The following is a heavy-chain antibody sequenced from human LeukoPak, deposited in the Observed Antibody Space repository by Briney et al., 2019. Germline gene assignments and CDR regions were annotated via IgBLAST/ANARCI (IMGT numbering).Heavy chain of an antibody. J-gene: IGHJ4*02. CDR3: ATVAGYSSSWTRED. D-gene: IGHD6-13*01. Sequence: ASVKVSCKASGYTFTGYYMHWVRQAPGQGLEWMGWINPNSGGTNYAQKFQGRVTMTRDTSISTAYMELSRLRSEDTAVYYCATVAGYSSSWTREDWGQGTLVTVSS. CDR2: INPNSGGT. CDR1: GYTFTGYY. V-gene: IGHV1-2*02.